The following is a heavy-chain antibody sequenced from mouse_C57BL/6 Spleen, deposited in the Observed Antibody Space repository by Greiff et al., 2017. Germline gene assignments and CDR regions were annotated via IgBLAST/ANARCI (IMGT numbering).Heavy chain of an antibody. CDR3: ARAANSNYEDYFDY. J-gene: IGHJ2*01. D-gene: IGHD2-5*01. CDR1: GYTFTSYW. Sequence: QVQLQQPGAELVMPGASVKLSCKASGYTFTSYWMHWVKQRPGQGLEWIGEIDPSDSYTNYNQKFKGKSTLTVDKSSSTAYMQLSSLTSEDSAFYYCARAANSNYEDYFDYWGQGTTLTVSS. CDR2: IDPSDSYT. V-gene: IGHV1-69*01.